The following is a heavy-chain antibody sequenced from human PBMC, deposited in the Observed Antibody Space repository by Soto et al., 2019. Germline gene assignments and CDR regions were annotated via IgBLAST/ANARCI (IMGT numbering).Heavy chain of an antibody. J-gene: IGHJ4*02. D-gene: IGHD3-10*01. CDR2: VNHSGST. CDR3: ARGQNYYGSGSSFDY. Sequence: LSLTCAVYGGSFSGYSWSWIRQPPGKGLEWIGEVNHSGSTNYNPSLKSRVTISVDTSKNQFSLKLSSVTAADTAVYYCARGQNYYGSGSSFDYWGQGTLVTVSS. V-gene: IGHV4-34*01. CDR1: GGSFSGYS.